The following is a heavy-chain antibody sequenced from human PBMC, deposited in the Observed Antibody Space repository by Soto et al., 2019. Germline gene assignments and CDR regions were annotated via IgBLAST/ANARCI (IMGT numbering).Heavy chain of an antibody. V-gene: IGHV1-18*01. CDR2: ISAYNGNT. Sequence: ASVKVSCKASGYTFTSYCISWVRQAPGQGLEWMGWISAYNGNTNYAQKLQGRVTMTTDTSTSTAYMELRSLRSDDTAVYYCSSGWKDMSLGYYWGQGTLVTVSS. J-gene: IGHJ4*02. D-gene: IGHD6-19*01. CDR3: SSGWKDMSLGYY. CDR1: GYTFTSYC.